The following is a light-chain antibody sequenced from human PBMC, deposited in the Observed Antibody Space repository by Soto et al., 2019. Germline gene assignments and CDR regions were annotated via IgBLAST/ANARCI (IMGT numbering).Light chain of an antibody. CDR2: DVS. Sequence: QSVLTQPASVSGSPGQSITISCTGTSSDVGGYNYVSWYQQHPGKAPKLMIYDVSNRPSGVSNRFSGSKSGNTASLTISGLQAEDEADYYCSSYTSSGTLVVFGGGTNLTVL. V-gene: IGLV2-14*01. J-gene: IGLJ2*01. CDR3: SSYTSSGTLVV. CDR1: SSDVGGYNY.